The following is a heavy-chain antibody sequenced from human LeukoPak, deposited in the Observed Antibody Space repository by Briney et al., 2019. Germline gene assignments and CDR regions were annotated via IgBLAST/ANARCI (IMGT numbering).Heavy chain of an antibody. V-gene: IGHV1-24*01. J-gene: IGHJ4*02. Sequence: ASVKVSCKVSGDTLTELSMHWVRQAPGKGLEWMGGFDPEDGETIYAQKFQGRVTMTEDTSTDTAYMELSSLRSEDTAVYYCATASGNGDYVLHPFDYWGQGTLVTVSS. CDR1: GDTLTELS. CDR3: ATASGNGDYVLHPFDY. CDR2: FDPEDGET. D-gene: IGHD4-17*01.